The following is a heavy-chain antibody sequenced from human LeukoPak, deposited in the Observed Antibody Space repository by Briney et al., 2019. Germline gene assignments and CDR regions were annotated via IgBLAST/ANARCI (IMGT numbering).Heavy chain of an antibody. CDR3: ARDRVVVIAPGRPHWYFDL. D-gene: IGHD2-21*01. Sequence: ASVKVSCKASGGTFSSYAISWVRQAPGQGLEWMGGIIPIFGTANYAQKFQGRVTITADESTSTAYMELSSLRSEDTAVYYCARDRVVVIAPGRPHWYFDLWGRGTLVTVSS. J-gene: IGHJ2*01. V-gene: IGHV1-69*13. CDR1: GGTFSSYA. CDR2: IIPIFGTA.